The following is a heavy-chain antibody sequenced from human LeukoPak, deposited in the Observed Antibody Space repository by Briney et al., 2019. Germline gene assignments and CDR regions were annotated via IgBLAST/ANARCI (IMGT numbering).Heavy chain of an antibody. D-gene: IGHD5-24*01. CDR3: ARLPRRADYSGGKY. CDR2: IYHSGST. V-gene: IGHV4-59*08. Sequence: SETLSLTCTVSGGSISSYYWSWIRQPPGKGLEWIGSIYHSGSTYSNPSLKSRVTVSVDTSKNQFSLKLTSVTAADTAVYYCARLPRRADYSGGKYWGQGTLVTVSS. J-gene: IGHJ4*02. CDR1: GGSISSYY.